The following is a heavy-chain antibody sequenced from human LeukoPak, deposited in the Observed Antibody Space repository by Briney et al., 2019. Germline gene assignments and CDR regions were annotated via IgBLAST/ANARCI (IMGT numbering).Heavy chain of an antibody. CDR3: ATWGPLSLGGVRYFDY. CDR2: IYYSGST. J-gene: IGHJ4*02. CDR1: GGSISSSSYY. D-gene: IGHD3-16*01. V-gene: IGHV4-39*01. Sequence: SETLSLTCTVSGGSISSSSYYWGWIRQPPGKGLEWIGSIYYSGSTYYNPSLKSRVTISVDTSKNQFSLKLSSVTAADTAVYYCATWGPLSLGGVRYFDYWGQGTLVTVSS.